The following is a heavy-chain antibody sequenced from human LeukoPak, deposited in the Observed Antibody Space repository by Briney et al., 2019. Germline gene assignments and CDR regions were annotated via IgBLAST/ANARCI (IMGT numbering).Heavy chain of an antibody. Sequence: GGSLRLSCASSGFTFSRYGIHWVRQAPGKGLEWVAFISYDANNKYDVDSVKGRFTISRDDSKNALYLQMNSLRAEDTAVYYCAKDPLQYGSGSYYFDYWGQGTLVTVSS. CDR2: ISYDANNK. J-gene: IGHJ4*02. V-gene: IGHV3-30*02. CDR3: AKDPLQYGSGSYYFDY. CDR1: GFTFSRYG. D-gene: IGHD3-10*01.